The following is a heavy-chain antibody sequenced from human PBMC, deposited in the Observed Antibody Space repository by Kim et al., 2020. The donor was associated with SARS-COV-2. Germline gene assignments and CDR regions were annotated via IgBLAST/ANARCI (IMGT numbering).Heavy chain of an antibody. J-gene: IGHJ4*02. CDR2: ITGSGGVT. Sequence: GGSLRLSCAASGFTFSNYAMTWVRQAPGKGLEWVSSITGSGGVTFYADSVKGRFTVSRDNSKDTLYLQMSSLRAEDTAVYYCAKGYGSGTYVSDYWGQGTLATVSS. CDR1: GFTFSNYA. D-gene: IGHD3-10*01. V-gene: IGHV3-23*01. CDR3: AKGYGSGTYVSDY.